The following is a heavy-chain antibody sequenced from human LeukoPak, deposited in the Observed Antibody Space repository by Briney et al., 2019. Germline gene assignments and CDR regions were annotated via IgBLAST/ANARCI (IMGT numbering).Heavy chain of an antibody. J-gene: IGHJ4*02. CDR2: IVVGSGNT. CDR1: GFTFTSSA. D-gene: IGHD4-17*01. V-gene: IGHV1-58*02. Sequence: GTSVKVSCKASGFTFTSSAMLWVRQARGQRLEWIGWIVVGSGNTNYAQKFQERVTITRDMSTSTAYMELSSLRSEDTAVYCCAAVDRRYGDVFDYWGQGTLVTVSS. CDR3: AAVDRRYGDVFDY.